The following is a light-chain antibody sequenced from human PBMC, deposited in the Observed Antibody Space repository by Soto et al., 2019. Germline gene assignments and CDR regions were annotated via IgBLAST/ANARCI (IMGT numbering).Light chain of an antibody. V-gene: IGKV1-39*01. Sequence: DLQMTPSPSSLSASVGDRVTITCRTSQSISSYLNWYQQKPGKAPKLLIYAASSLQSGVASRFSGSGSGTDFTLTISSLEPEDFATYYCQRSYSTPYTFGQGTQLEIK. CDR3: QRSYSTPYT. CDR2: AAS. CDR1: QSISSY. J-gene: IGKJ2*01.